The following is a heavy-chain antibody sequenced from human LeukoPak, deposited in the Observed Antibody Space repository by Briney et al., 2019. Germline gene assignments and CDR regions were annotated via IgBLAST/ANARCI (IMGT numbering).Heavy chain of an antibody. D-gene: IGHD4-17*01. J-gene: IGHJ4*02. Sequence: PGGSLRLSCAASGFTFSDYHMSWIRQAPGKGREWVSGISGGDVNTYYADSVKGRFTISRDNARNSLYLQMNRLRDEDTAVYYCVRDYDYAPDYWGQGTLVTVSS. CDR1: GFTFSDYH. V-gene: IGHV3-11*04. CDR3: VRDYDYAPDY. CDR2: ISGGDVNT.